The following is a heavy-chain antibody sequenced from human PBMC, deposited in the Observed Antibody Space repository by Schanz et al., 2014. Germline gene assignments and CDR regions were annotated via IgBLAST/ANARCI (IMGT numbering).Heavy chain of an antibody. CDR1: GFTFNSYA. J-gene: IGHJ6*02. CDR3: AKEMGYCSGGTCYDCYYYGFDV. V-gene: IGHV3-23*01. D-gene: IGHD2-15*01. CDR2: ISHSGGSK. Sequence: DVQLLESGGGLVQPGGSLRLSCAASGFTFNSYAMTWVRQAPGKGLEWVSSISHSGGSKYYADSVKGRFTISRDNSENTLYRQMNSLSADDTAVCYCAKEMGYCSGGTCYDCYYYGFDVWGQGTTVTVSS.